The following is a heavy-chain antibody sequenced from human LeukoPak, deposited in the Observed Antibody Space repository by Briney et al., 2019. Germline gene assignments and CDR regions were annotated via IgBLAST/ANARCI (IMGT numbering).Heavy chain of an antibody. Sequence: PSETLSLTCTVSGGSISSSSYSWSWIRQPAGKGLEWIGRIYTSGSTNYNPSLKSRVTMSVDTSKNQFSLKLSSVTAADTAVYYCARSMGGSYLGYYFDYWGQGTLVTVSS. CDR2: IYTSGST. V-gene: IGHV4-61*02. J-gene: IGHJ4*02. CDR1: GGSISSSSYS. D-gene: IGHD1-26*01. CDR3: ARSMGGSYLGYYFDY.